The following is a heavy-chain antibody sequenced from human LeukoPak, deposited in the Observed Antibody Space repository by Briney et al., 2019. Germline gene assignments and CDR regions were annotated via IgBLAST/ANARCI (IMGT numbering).Heavy chain of an antibody. V-gene: IGHV3-11*01. J-gene: IGHJ4*02. CDR1: GFTFSDYY. CDR3: ARISRGSGSYRTDY. D-gene: IGHD3-10*01. Sequence: PGGSLRLSCAASGFTFSDYYMSWIRQAPGKGLEWVSYISSSGTTISYADSVKGRFTISRDNAKNSLYLQMNSLRADDTAVYYCARISRGSGSYRTDYWGQGTLVTVSS. CDR2: ISSSGTTI.